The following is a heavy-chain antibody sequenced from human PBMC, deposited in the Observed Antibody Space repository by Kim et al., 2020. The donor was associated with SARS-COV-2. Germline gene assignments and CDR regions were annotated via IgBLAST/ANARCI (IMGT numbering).Heavy chain of an antibody. V-gene: IGHV1-69*13. Sequence: SVKVSCKASGGTFSSYAISWVRQAPGQGLEWMGGIIPIFGTANYAQKFQGRVTITADESTSTAYMELSSLRSEDTAVYYCATSIVGATWLYDYWGQGTLVTVSS. CDR2: IIPIFGTA. CDR3: ATSIVGATWLYDY. CDR1: GGTFSSYA. D-gene: IGHD1-26*01. J-gene: IGHJ4*02.